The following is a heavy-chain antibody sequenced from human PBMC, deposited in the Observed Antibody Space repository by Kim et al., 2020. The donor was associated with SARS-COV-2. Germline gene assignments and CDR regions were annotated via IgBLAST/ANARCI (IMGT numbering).Heavy chain of an antibody. J-gene: IGHJ3*02. CDR3: ARAPRITIFGVVTAFDI. D-gene: IGHD3-3*01. Sequence: LKSRVTISVDTSKNQFSLKLSSVTAADTAVYYCARAPRITIFGVVTAFDIWGQGTMVTVSS. V-gene: IGHV4-31*02.